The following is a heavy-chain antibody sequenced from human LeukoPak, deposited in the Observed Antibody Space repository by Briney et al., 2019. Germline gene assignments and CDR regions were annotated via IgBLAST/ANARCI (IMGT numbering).Heavy chain of an antibody. CDR1: GGSISSYY. Sequence: SETLSLTCTVSGGSISSYYWSWIRQPAGKGLEWIGRIYSSGNTNYNPSLKSRVTMSLDTSKNQLSLKLRSVTAADTAVYYCASSSSSWTSFDYWGQGTLVTVSS. D-gene: IGHD6-13*01. CDR2: IYSSGNT. CDR3: ASSSSSWTSFDY. J-gene: IGHJ4*02. V-gene: IGHV4-4*07.